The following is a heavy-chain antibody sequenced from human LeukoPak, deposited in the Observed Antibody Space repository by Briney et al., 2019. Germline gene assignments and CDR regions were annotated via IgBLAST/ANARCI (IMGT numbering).Heavy chain of an antibody. Sequence: SETLSLTCTVSGGSISNYYWSWIRQPAGKGLEWIGRIYTSGSTNYNPSLKSRVTMSVDTSKNQFSLKLSSVTAADTAVYYCARDPSTASAFDIWGQGTMVTVSS. CDR1: GGSISNYY. V-gene: IGHV4-4*07. CDR2: IYTSGST. CDR3: ARDPSTASAFDI. J-gene: IGHJ3*02. D-gene: IGHD2/OR15-2a*01.